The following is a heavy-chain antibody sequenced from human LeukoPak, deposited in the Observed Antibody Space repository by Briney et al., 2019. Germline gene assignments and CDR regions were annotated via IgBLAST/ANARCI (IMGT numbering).Heavy chain of an antibody. CDR1: GGSISGSNYY. D-gene: IGHD5-18*01. V-gene: IGHV4-39*01. CDR2: VYYSGST. Sequence: SETLSLTCTVSGGSISGSNYYWGWIRQPPGKGLEWIGVVYYSGSTYYSSSFKSRVTISVDTSKNKFSLKLSPVTAADTAIYYCARGKRGYSYGRLPGNWFDPWGQGTLVTVSS. CDR3: ARGKRGYSYGRLPGNWFDP. J-gene: IGHJ5*02.